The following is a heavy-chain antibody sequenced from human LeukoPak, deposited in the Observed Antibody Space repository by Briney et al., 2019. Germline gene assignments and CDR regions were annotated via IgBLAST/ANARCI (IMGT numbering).Heavy chain of an antibody. CDR1: GFTFSSYS. D-gene: IGHD4-17*01. CDR2: ISSSSSYI. Sequence: GGSLRLSCAASGFTFSSYSMNWVRQAPGKGLEWVSSISSSSSYIYYADSVKGRFTISRDNAKNSLYLQMDSLRAEDTAVYYCATTVTTKWGYFDYWGQGTLVTVSS. J-gene: IGHJ4*02. V-gene: IGHV3-21*01. CDR3: ATTVTTKWGYFDY.